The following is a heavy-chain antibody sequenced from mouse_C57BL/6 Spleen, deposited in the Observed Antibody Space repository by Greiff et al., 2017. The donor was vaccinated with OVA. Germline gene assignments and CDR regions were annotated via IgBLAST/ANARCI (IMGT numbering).Heavy chain of an antibody. Sequence: QVQLKESGPELVKPGASVKISCKASGYAFSSSWMNWVKQRPGKGLEWIGRIYPGDGDTNYNGKFKGKATLTADKSSSTAYMQLSSLTSEDSAVYFCARWDYGNYDFDYWGQGTTLTVSS. CDR3: ARWDYGNYDFDY. CDR1: GYAFSSSW. J-gene: IGHJ2*01. CDR2: IYPGDGDT. V-gene: IGHV1-82*01. D-gene: IGHD2-1*01.